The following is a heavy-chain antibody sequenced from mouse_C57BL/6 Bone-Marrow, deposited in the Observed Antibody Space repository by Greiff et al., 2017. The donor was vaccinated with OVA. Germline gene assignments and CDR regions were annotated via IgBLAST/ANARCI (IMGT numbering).Heavy chain of an antibody. CDR1: GYTFTDYE. CDR3: TRGVSTVVATNFDY. CDR2: IDPETGGT. J-gene: IGHJ2*01. V-gene: IGHV1-15*01. Sequence: QVQLQQSGAELVRPGASVTLSCKASGYTFTDYEMHWVKQTPVHGLEWIGAIDPETGGTAYNQKFKGKAILTADKSSSTAYMELRSLTSEDSAVYYCTRGVSTVVATNFDYWGQGTTLTVSS. D-gene: IGHD1-1*01.